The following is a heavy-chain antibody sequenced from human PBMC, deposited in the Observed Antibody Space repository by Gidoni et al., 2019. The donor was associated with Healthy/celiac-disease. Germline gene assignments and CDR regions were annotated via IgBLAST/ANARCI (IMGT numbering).Heavy chain of an antibody. CDR3: ASLRFRSQSSTSWFDP. CDR2: INHSGST. CDR1: GGSFSGYY. Sequence: QVQLQQWGAGLLKPSETLSLTCAVYGGSFSGYYWSWIRQPPGKGLEWIGEINHSGSTNYNPSLKSRVTISVDTSKNQFSLKLSSVTAADTAVYYCASLRFRSQSSTSWFDPWGQGTLVTVSS. J-gene: IGHJ5*02. V-gene: IGHV4-34*01. D-gene: IGHD2-2*01.